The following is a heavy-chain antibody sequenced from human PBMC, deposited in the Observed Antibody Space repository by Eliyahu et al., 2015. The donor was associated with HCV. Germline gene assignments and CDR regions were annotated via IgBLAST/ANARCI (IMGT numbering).Heavy chain of an antibody. D-gene: IGHD3-22*01. J-gene: IGHJ4*02. Sequence: EVQLLESGGGLVQPGGSLRLSCAASGFTXXSYAMGWVRQAPGKGLEWXSAISGSGGSTYYADSVKGRFTISRDNSKNTLYLQMNSLRAEDTAVYYCAKDDPFRYDSSGPDYWGQGTLVTVSS. V-gene: IGHV3-23*01. CDR1: GFTXXSYA. CDR2: ISGSGGST. CDR3: AKDDPFRYDSSGPDY.